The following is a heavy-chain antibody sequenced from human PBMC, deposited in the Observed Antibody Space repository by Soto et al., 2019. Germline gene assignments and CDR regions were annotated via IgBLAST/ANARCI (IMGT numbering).Heavy chain of an antibody. Sequence: EVQLVESGGGLAQPGWSRRLSCAASGFNFDDHAMHWVRQAPGKGLGWVSGISWNSVTINYADSVKGRFTISRDNAKRHLHLQMTSLRPEDTAIYYCVRSSGSQPRAGWFDPWGQGHQVTLS. CDR1: GFNFDDHA. CDR2: ISWNSVTI. V-gene: IGHV3-9*01. CDR3: VRSSGSQPRAGWFDP. D-gene: IGHD1-26*01. J-gene: IGHJ5*02.